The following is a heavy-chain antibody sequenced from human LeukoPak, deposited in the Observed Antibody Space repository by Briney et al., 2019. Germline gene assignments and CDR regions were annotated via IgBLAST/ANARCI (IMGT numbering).Heavy chain of an antibody. V-gene: IGHV1-69*02. J-gene: IGHJ4*02. CDR3: ARGDSSGYYSFDY. Sequence: ASVKVSCKASGGTFSSYTISWVRQAPGQGLEWMGRIIPILGIANYAQKFQGRVTITADKSTSTAYMELSSLRSEDTAVYYRARGDSSGYYSFDYWGQGTLVTVSS. CDR2: IIPILGIA. D-gene: IGHD3-22*01. CDR1: GGTFSSYT.